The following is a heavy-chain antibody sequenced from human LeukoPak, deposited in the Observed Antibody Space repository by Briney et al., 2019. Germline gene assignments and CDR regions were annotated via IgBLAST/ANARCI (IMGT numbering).Heavy chain of an antibody. Sequence: GASVKVSCKASGYTFTSYGISWVRQAPGQGLEWMGWISAYNGNTNYAQKLQGRVTMTADTSTSTAYMELRSLRSDDTAVYYCARSDSSGYYLPYWFDPWGQGTLVTVSS. V-gene: IGHV1-18*01. CDR2: ISAYNGNT. D-gene: IGHD3-22*01. CDR3: ARSDSSGYYLPYWFDP. J-gene: IGHJ5*02. CDR1: GYTFTSYG.